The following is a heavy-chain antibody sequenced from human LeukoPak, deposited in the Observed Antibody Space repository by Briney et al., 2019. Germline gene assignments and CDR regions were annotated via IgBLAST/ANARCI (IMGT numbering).Heavy chain of an antibody. CDR3: TAGYFDWLLSFAEYFQH. D-gene: IGHD3-9*01. J-gene: IGHJ1*01. Sequence: GGSLRLSCAASGFTFSNAWMSWVRQAPGKGLEWVGRIKSKTDGGTTDYAAPVKGRFTISRDDSKNTLYLQMNSLKTEDTAVYYCTAGYFDWLLSFAEYFQHWGQGTLVTVSS. V-gene: IGHV3-15*01. CDR2: IKSKTDGGTT. CDR1: GFTFSNAW.